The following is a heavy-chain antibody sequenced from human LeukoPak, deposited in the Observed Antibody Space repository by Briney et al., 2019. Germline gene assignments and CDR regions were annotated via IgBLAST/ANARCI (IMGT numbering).Heavy chain of an antibody. D-gene: IGHD6-25*01. CDR2: ISGSGGST. Sequence: GGSLGVSCAASGFIFSSYAMSWVRQAPGKGLEWVSAISGSGGSTYYADSVKGRFTMSRDNSKNTLYLQMNSLRAEDTAVYYCAKGRDSSGKLHYFDYWGQGTLVTVSS. CDR3: AKGRDSSGKLHYFDY. CDR1: GFIFSSYA. V-gene: IGHV3-23*01. J-gene: IGHJ4*02.